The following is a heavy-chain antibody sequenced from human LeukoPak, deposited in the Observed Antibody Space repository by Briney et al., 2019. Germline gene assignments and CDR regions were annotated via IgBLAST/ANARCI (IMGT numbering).Heavy chain of an antibody. J-gene: IGHJ4*02. CDR2: IRYDGSNK. CDR3: AKGNISIWNYGTDY. V-gene: IGHV3-30*02. D-gene: IGHD1-7*01. Sequence: PSGSLRLSCAASGFTFSSYGMHWVRQAPGKGLEWVAFIRYDGSNKYYADSVKGRFTISRDNSKNTLYLQMNSLRAEDTAVYYCAKGNISIWNYGTDYWGQGTLVTFSS. CDR1: GFTFSSYG.